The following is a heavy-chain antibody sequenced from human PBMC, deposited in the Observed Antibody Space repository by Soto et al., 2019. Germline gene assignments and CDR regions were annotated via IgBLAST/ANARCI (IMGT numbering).Heavy chain of an antibody. D-gene: IGHD3-10*01. J-gene: IGHJ4*02. V-gene: IGHV3-23*01. CDR1: GFTFSSYA. Sequence: EVQLLESGGGLVQPGGSLRLSCAASGFTFSSYAMTWVRQAPGKGLEWVSTITSDGGNTYYVDSVKGRFTISRDNSKNTLYLQMNSLRAEDTAIYYCAKGRGGNNRYSFDYWGQGTLVTGSS. CDR3: AKGRGGNNRYSFDY. CDR2: ITSDGGNT.